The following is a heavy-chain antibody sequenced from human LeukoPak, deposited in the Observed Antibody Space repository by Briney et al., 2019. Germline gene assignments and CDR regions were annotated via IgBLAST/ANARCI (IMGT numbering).Heavy chain of an antibody. V-gene: IGHV1-18*01. D-gene: IGHD3-10*01. CDR2: ISAYNGNT. CDR1: GYTFTSYG. CDR3: ARWDCNYYGSGSCSYYFDY. J-gene: IGHJ4*02. Sequence: GASVKVSCKASGYTFTSYGISWVRQAPGQGLEWMGWISAYNGNTNYEQKLQGRVTMTTDTSTSTAYMELRSLRSDDTAVYYCARWDCNYYGSGSCSYYFDYWGQGTLVTVSS.